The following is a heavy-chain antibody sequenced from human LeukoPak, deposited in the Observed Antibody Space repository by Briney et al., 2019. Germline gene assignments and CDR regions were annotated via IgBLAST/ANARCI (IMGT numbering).Heavy chain of an antibody. J-gene: IGHJ4*02. CDR1: GFAFRNYG. CDR3: ARDLGLREFSLG. D-gene: IGHD3-16*02. Sequence: GGTLRLSCTASGFAFRNYGMNWVRQAPGKGLEWVSGITGPGDTTYYTDFVKGRFTISRDNSKNTLYLQMNSLRAEDTAVYYCARDLGLREFSLGGGQGTLVTVPS. CDR2: ITGPGDTT. V-gene: IGHV3-23*01.